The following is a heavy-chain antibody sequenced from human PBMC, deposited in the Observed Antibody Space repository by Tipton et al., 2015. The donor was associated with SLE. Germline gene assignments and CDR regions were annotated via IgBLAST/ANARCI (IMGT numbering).Heavy chain of an antibody. J-gene: IGHJ4*02. Sequence: TLSLTCAVSGSSISSGFYWAWIRQPPGKGLEWLGTIYHSGTTYYNPSLKSRLTLSIDTSKNQFSLKLSSVTAADTAVYYCVRINSGASRLFDYWGQGMLVAVSS. CDR2: IYHSGTT. CDR3: VRINSGASRLFDY. V-gene: IGHV4-38-2*01. CDR1: GSSISSGFY. D-gene: IGHD1-26*01.